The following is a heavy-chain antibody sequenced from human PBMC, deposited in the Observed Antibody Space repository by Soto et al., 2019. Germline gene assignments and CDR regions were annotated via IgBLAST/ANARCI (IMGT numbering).Heavy chain of an antibody. J-gene: IGHJ3*02. CDR3: AHRLGQSGSSWDSGAFDI. V-gene: IGHV2-5*02. Sequence: GSGPTLVNPTQILTLTCTFSGFSLSTTGVGVGWIRQPPGKALEWLAFIYWDDDKRYSPSLKSRLTITKDTSESLVVLLMTNMDPMDTATYYCAHRLGQSGSSWDSGAFDIWGQGTMVTVSS. CDR2: IYWDDDK. CDR1: GFSLSTTGVG. D-gene: IGHD6-13*01.